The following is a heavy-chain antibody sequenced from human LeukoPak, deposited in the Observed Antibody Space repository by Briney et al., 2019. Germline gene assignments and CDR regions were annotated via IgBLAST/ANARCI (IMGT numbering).Heavy chain of an antibody. J-gene: IGHJ4*02. V-gene: IGHV1-18*01. CDR2: ISGANGDT. D-gene: IGHD1-26*01. CDR3: ARLWADTAY. CDR1: VYTFTTYS. Sequence: ASVKVSCKASVYTFTTYSITWVRQAPGQGLEWMGWISGANGDTNYAEKFQGRITMTTDSSTSTAYMDLRSLTPDDTGLYYCARLWADTAYWGQGTPVTVSS.